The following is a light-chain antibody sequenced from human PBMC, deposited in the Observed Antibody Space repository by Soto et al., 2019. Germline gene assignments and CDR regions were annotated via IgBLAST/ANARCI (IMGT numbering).Light chain of an antibody. Sequence: DLQMTQSPSSLSASVGDRVTITCQASQDISNYLNWYQQKPGKAPKLLIYDASNLETGAPSRFSGRGSGTDFTFTISSLQPEDIATYYCQQYDNLPLTFGGGTKVEIK. J-gene: IGKJ4*01. CDR1: QDISNY. CDR3: QQYDNLPLT. CDR2: DAS. V-gene: IGKV1-33*01.